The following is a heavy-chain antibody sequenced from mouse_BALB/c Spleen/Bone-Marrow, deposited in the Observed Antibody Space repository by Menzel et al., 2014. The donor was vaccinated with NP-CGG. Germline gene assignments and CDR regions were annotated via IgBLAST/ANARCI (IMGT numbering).Heavy chain of an antibody. V-gene: IGHV2-9*02. CDR2: IWAGGYI. CDR1: GFSLTRYG. D-gene: IGHD2-4*01. J-gene: IGHJ2*01. CDR3: AGDDYDGYFDY. Sequence: VKLQESGPGLVSPSQSLSITCTVSGFSLTRYGVHWVRRPPGKGLEWLGVIWAGGYINYNSALMSRLSISKDNSKSQVFLKMNSLQTDDTAMYYCAGDDYDGYFDYWGQGTTLTVSS.